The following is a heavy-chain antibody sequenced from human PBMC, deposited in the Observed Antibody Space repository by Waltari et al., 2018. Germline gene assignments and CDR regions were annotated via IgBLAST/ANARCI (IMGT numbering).Heavy chain of an antibody. D-gene: IGHD3-3*01. CDR2: SWNSGSI. J-gene: IGHJ4*02. CDR3: AKDRNLLEFDY. V-gene: IGHV3-9*01. Sequence: SWNSGSIGYADSVKGRFTISRDNAKNSLYLQMNSLRAEDTALYYCAKDRNLLEFDYWGQGTLVTVSS.